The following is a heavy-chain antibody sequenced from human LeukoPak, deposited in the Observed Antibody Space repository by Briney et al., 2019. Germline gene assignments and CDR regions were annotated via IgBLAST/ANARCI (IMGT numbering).Heavy chain of an antibody. D-gene: IGHD6-19*01. V-gene: IGHV1-46*03. CDR3: ATLIAVAGPFEY. CDR2: INPTGGST. CDR1: GYTFTSYY. Sequence: GASVKVACKASGYTFTSYYMHWVRQAPGQGLEWMGIINPTGGSTSYAQKFQGRDNMTRDTSTSTVYMELSSLRSEDTAVYYCATLIAVAGPFEYWGQGTLVTVSS. J-gene: IGHJ4*02.